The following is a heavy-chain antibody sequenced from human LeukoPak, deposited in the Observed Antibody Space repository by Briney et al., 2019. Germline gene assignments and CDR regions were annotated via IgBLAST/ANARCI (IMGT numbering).Heavy chain of an antibody. D-gene: IGHD2-21*02. CDR2: ISGSGGST. J-gene: IGHJ4*02. CDR3: AKEDAWAYCGGDCYLDY. Sequence: GGSLRLSCAASGFTFSSYAMSWVRQAPGKGPEWVSAISGSGGSTYYADSVKGRFTISRDDSKNTLYLQMNSLRAEDTAVYYCAKEDAWAYCGGDCYLDYWGQGTLVTVSS. V-gene: IGHV3-23*01. CDR1: GFTFSSYA.